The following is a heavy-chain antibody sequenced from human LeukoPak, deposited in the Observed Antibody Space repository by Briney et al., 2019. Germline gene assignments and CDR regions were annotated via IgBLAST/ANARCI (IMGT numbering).Heavy chain of an antibody. Sequence: GGSLRLSCAASRFTFSDYYMSWIRQAPGKGLEWVSYISSSGSTIYYADSVKGRFTISRDNAKNSLYLQMNSLRAEDTALYYCAKDPLAAAGTAFDYWGQGTLVTVSS. D-gene: IGHD6-13*01. V-gene: IGHV3-11*01. CDR2: ISSSGSTI. CDR3: AKDPLAAAGTAFDY. CDR1: RFTFSDYY. J-gene: IGHJ4*02.